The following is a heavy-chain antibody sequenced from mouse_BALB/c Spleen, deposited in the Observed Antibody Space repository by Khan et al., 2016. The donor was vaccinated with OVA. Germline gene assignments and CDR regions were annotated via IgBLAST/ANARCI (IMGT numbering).Heavy chain of an antibody. J-gene: IGHJ1*01. CDR2: IYPGVYYT. V-gene: IGHV1-63*02. CDR1: GYTFTNYL. Sequence: QIQLVQSGAELLRPGTSVKMSCKAGGYTFTNYLIGWVKQRPGHGLEWIGDIYPGVYYTNYNEKFKGKATLTADTSSSTVFMQLSSLTFEDSAIYSCARYPSWYFDVWGAGTTVTVSS. CDR3: ARYPSWYFDV.